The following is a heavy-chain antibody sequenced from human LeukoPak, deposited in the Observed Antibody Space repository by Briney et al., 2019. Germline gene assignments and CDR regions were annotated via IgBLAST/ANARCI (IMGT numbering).Heavy chain of an antibody. CDR2: ISYDGSNK. CDR3: AKDKYSGSYGPLDY. J-gene: IGHJ4*02. CDR1: GFTFSNYG. Sequence: GRSLRLSCAASGFTFSNYGMHWVRQAPGKGLEWVAVISYDGSNKYYADSVKGRFSISRDNSKNTLYLQMNSLRAEDTAVYYCAKDKYSGSYGPLDYWGQGTLVTVSS. V-gene: IGHV3-30*18. D-gene: IGHD1-26*01.